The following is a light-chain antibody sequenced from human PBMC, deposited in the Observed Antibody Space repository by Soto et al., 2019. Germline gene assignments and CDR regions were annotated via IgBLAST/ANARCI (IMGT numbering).Light chain of an antibody. Sequence: DIQMTQSPSTLSASVGDRVTITCQASQSISSWVAGNQQKPGKAPKLMIYKATSLESGVPSRFSGSGSGTEFTLTISGLQPEDFATYYCQQYASYLTFGRGTKVEIK. J-gene: IGKJ4*01. CDR2: KAT. V-gene: IGKV1-5*03. CDR1: QSISSW. CDR3: QQYASYLT.